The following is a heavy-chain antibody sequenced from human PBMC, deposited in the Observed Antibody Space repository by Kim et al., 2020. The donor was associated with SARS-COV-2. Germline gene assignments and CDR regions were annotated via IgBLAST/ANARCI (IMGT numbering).Heavy chain of an antibody. D-gene: IGHD6-13*01. J-gene: IGHJ5*02. CDR3: ATSGSSWTRSGWFDP. V-gene: IGHV1-24*01. Sequence: QQFKGRVTLTEDTSTDTAYMELSSIRSEDTAVYYCATSGSSWTRSGWFDPWGQGTLVTVSS.